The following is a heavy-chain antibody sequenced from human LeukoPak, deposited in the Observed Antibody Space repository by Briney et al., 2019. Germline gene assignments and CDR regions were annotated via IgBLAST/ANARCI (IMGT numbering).Heavy chain of an antibody. CDR1: GFTFSSHW. V-gene: IGHV3-7*01. CDR2: IKEDGSEK. Sequence: GGSLRLSCAASGFTFSSHWMSWVRQAPGKGLEWVANIKEDGSEKYYVDSVKGRFTISRDNAKNSLYLQMNSLRAEDTAVYYCAREDGYSYGSVSDYWGQGTLVTVSS. CDR3: AREDGYSYGSVSDY. J-gene: IGHJ4*02. D-gene: IGHD5-18*01.